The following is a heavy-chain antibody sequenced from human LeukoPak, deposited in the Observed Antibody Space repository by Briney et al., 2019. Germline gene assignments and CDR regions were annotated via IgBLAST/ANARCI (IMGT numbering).Heavy chain of an antibody. CDR3: ARAIPAAGTTVESQH. D-gene: IGHD6-13*01. Sequence: GASVKVSCKASGYTFTRYGVNWVRQAPGQGLEWMGWISAYNGNTDYAQKLQGRVTMTTDTSMSTAYMELRSLRSDDTAVYYCARAIPAAGTTVESQHWGQGTLVTVSS. CDR2: ISAYNGNT. CDR1: GYTFTRYG. J-gene: IGHJ1*01. V-gene: IGHV1-18*01.